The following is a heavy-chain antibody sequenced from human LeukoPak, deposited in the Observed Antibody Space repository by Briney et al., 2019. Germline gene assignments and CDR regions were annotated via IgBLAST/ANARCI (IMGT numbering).Heavy chain of an antibody. D-gene: IGHD2-15*01. CDR3: ARGIVVVVAGPYFDY. Sequence: SETLSLTCTVSGGSISSGGYYWSWIRQPPGKGLEWIGYIYHSGSTYYNPSLKSRVTISVDRSKNQFSLKLSSVTAADTAVYYCARGIVVVVAGPYFDYWGQGTLVTVSS. CDR2: IYHSGST. J-gene: IGHJ4*02. V-gene: IGHV4-30-2*01. CDR1: GGSISSGGYY.